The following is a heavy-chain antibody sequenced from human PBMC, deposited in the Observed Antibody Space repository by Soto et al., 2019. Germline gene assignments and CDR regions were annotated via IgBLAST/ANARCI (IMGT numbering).Heavy chain of an antibody. Sequence: GRSLRLSCAASGFTFSSYAMSWVRQAPGKGLEWVSAISGSGGSTYYADSVKGRFTISRDNSKNTLYLQMNSLRAEDTAVYYCAKDALGYCISTRCIGPDYLGQGTLVTVSS. CDR3: AKDALGYCISTRCIGPDY. CDR2: ISGSGGST. J-gene: IGHJ4*02. D-gene: IGHD2-2*01. CDR1: GFTFSSYA. V-gene: IGHV3-23*01.